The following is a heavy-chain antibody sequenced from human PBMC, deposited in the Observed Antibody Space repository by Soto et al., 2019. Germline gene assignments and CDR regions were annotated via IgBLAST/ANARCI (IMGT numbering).Heavy chain of an antibody. D-gene: IGHD2-21*01. Sequence: QIQLVQSGGEVKKPGASVKVSCKSSGYNFISHSITWVRQAPGQGLEWMGRISAYNGNTNHAQKFQGRLTMTTDTSTSSAYRELKSLRSDYTAVYYCARGAFCGGAPGCRDMDVWGQGTTVTVSS. J-gene: IGHJ6*02. CDR2: ISAYNGNT. V-gene: IGHV1-18*01. CDR3: ARGAFCGGAPGCRDMDV. CDR1: GYNFISHS.